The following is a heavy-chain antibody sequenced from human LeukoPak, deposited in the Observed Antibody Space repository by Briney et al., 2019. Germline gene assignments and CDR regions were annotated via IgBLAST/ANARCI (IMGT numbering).Heavy chain of an antibody. CDR1: GYTFTSYG. V-gene: IGHV1-18*01. Sequence: ASVKVSCKASGYTFTSYGISWVRQAPGQGLEWMGWISANNSNTIYAQKLQGRVTMTTDTSTSTAYMELRSLRSDDTAVYYCARDLLAMIPSFSAEYWGQGTLVTVSS. D-gene: IGHD5-12*01. J-gene: IGHJ4*02. CDR3: ARDLLAMIPSFSAEY. CDR2: ISANNSNT.